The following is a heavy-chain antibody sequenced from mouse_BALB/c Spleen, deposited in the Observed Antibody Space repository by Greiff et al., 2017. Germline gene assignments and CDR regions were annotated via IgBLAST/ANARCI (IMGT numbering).Heavy chain of an antibody. CDR3: ARGTYRGAMDY. V-gene: IGHV2-9*02. J-gene: IGHJ4*01. D-gene: IGHD5-1*01. CDR1: GFSLTSYG. CDR2: IWAGGST. Sequence: VKLMESGPGLVAPSQSLSITCTVSGFSLTSYGVHWVRQPPGKGLEWLGVIWAGGSTNYNSALMSRLSISKDNSKSQVFLKMNSLQTDDTAMYYCARGTYRGAMDYWGQGTSVTVSS.